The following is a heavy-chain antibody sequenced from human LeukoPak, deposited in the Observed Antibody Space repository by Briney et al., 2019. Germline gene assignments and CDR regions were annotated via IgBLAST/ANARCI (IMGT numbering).Heavy chain of an antibody. D-gene: IGHD6-19*01. CDR2: IYPGDSDT. J-gene: IGHJ5*02. Sequence: GESLKISCKGSGYSFTTYWIGWVRQMPGKGLEWMGIIYPGDSDTRYSPSFQGQVTISADKSISTAYLQWSSLKASDTAMYYCARTGRIAVAGTEGDWFDPWGQGTLVTVSS. V-gene: IGHV5-51*01. CDR3: ARTGRIAVAGTEGDWFDP. CDR1: GYSFTTYW.